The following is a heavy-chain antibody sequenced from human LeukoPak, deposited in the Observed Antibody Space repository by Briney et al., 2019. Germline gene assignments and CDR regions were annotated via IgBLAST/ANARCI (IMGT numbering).Heavy chain of an antibody. J-gene: IGHJ4*01. CDR1: GFTFTNYW. Sequence: GEPLKISCQTSGFTFTNYWIGWVRQMPRKGLERMGIIYPGDSDTKYRPSFRGQVTMSADKSTSTASLQWGSLKASDTAMYFCAIGDASMATGFNYWGQGTLVTVSS. CDR2: IYPGDSDT. CDR3: AIGDASMATGFNY. D-gene: IGHD6-6*01. V-gene: IGHV5-51*01.